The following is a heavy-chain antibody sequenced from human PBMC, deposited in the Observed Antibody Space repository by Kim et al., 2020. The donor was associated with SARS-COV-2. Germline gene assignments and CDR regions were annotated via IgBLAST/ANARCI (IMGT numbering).Heavy chain of an antibody. CDR2: DRSKT. V-gene: IGHV3-30*13. Sequence: DRSKTYYEDSVKGRVTISRDNSKNRVYLQMNSLRDEDTTVYYCAREWGPGGQGTLVTVSS. D-gene: IGHD3-16*01. J-gene: IGHJ5*02. CDR3: AREWGP.